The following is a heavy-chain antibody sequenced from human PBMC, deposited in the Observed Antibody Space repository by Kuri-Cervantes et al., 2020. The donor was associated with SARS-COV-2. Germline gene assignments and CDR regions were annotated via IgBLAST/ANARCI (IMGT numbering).Heavy chain of an antibody. D-gene: IGHD4-17*01. V-gene: IGHV4-61*08. CDR3: ARGASYGDFDY. CDR2: IYYSGST. J-gene: IGHJ4*02. CDR1: GGSISSGGYS. Sequence: SETLSLTCAVSGGSISSGGYSWSWIRQPPGKGLEWIGYIYYSGSTNYNPSLKSRVTISVDTSKNQFSLKLSSVTAADTAVYYCARGASYGDFDYWGQGTLVTVSS.